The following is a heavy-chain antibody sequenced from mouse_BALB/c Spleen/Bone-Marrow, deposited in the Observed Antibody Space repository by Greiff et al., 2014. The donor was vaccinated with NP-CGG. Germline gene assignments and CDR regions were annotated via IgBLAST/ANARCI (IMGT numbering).Heavy chain of an antibody. Sequence: VKLQESGAELVRPGVSVKISCKGSGYTFTDYAAHWVKQSHAKSLEWIGVISTYYGDATYNQKFKGKATMTVDKSSSTAYMELARLTSEDSAIYYCARDLDYWGQGTTLTVSS. CDR3: ARDLDY. V-gene: IGHV1S137*01. CDR1: GYTFTDYA. CDR2: ISTYYGDA. J-gene: IGHJ2*01.